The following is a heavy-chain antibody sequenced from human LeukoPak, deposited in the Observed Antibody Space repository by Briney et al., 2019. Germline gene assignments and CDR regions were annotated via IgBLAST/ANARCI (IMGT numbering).Heavy chain of an antibody. CDR3: ARGLFLSGYLDAFDI. CDR2: ISSSSSYI. D-gene: IGHD3-22*01. V-gene: IGHV3-21*04. J-gene: IGHJ3*02. CDR1: GFTFSGYS. Sequence: PGGSLRLSCAASGFTFSGYSMNWVRQAPGKGLEWVSSISSSSSYIYYADSVKGRFTIPRDNAKNSLYLQMNSLRVEDTAVYYCARGLFLSGYLDAFDIWGQGTVVTVSS.